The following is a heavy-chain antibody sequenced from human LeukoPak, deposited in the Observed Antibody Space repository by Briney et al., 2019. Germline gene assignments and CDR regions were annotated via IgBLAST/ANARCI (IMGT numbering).Heavy chain of an antibody. Sequence: PGGSLRLSCAASGFASGFTFSDYAVSWVRQAPGKGPEWVASVNGCGDTAYYADSVRGRFTISRDNSKNTLYLQMISLGADDTAIYFCAKAPATGEGYYFYYMDVWGKGTTVTVSS. CDR2: VNGCGDTA. D-gene: IGHD7-27*01. V-gene: IGHV3-23*01. CDR3: AKAPATGEGYYFYYMDV. J-gene: IGHJ6*03. CDR1: GFTFSDYA.